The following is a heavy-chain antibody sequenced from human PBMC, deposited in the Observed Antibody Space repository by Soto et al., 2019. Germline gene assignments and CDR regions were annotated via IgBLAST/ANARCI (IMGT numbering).Heavy chain of an antibody. V-gene: IGHV3-11*01. CDR2: ISGGGGSTI. J-gene: IGHJ4*02. D-gene: IGHD3-22*01. CDR1: GFTFSDYY. CDR3: ARVRGYYDSSGFDS. Sequence: QVQLVESGGGLVKPGGSLRLSCAVSGFTFSDYYMSWIRQAPVKGLEWVSYISGGGGSTIQYSDSVKGRFTISRDNAKNSLYLQMNSLRGEDTAVYYCARVRGYYDSSGFDSWGQGTLVTVSS.